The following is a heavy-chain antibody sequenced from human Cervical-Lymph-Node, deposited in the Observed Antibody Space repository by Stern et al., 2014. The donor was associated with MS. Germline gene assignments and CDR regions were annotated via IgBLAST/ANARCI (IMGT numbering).Heavy chain of an antibody. Sequence: QVQLQQSGAEVKKPGASVKVSCKASGYTFTSYGISWVRQAPGQGLEWMGWISAYNGNTNYAQKLQGRVTMTTDTSTSTAYMELRSLRSDDTAVYYCARAGEDFWSGPFEYFQHWGQGTLVTVSS. V-gene: IGHV1-18*04. D-gene: IGHD3-3*01. J-gene: IGHJ1*01. CDR1: GYTFTSYG. CDR3: ARAGEDFWSGPFEYFQH. CDR2: ISAYNGNT.